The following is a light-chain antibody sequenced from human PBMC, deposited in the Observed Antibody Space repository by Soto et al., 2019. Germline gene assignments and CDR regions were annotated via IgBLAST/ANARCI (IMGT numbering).Light chain of an antibody. CDR2: KVS. Sequence: DVVMTQSPLSLPVTLGQPASISCRASRSLIYTDGNTYLNWFHQRPGQSPRRLFAKVSNRDSGVPDRFRGSGSGTDFTLKISRVEAEDVGLYYCMQGTHWPYTVGQGTKLEIK. CDR3: MQGTHWPYT. J-gene: IGKJ2*01. V-gene: IGKV2-30*01. CDR1: RSLIYTDGNTY.